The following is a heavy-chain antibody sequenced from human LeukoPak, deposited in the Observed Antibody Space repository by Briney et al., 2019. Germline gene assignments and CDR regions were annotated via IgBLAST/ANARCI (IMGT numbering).Heavy chain of an antibody. CDR1: GFTFKNAW. Sequence: GGSLRLSCAVSGFTFKNAWMSWVRQAPGKGLEWVGRIKTKILGGTTDYAAPVKGRFTISRDDSKDKLFLQMNLLTTEDTAVYYCTIDTLSNWDDSFAVWGQGTIVTVSS. CDR2: IKTKILGGTT. J-gene: IGHJ3*01. V-gene: IGHV3-15*01. D-gene: IGHD1-26*01. CDR3: TIDTLSNWDDSFAV.